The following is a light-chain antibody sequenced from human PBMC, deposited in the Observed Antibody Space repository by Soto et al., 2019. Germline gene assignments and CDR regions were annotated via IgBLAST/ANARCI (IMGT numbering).Light chain of an antibody. CDR2: RNN. CDR3: QSYDSSLSGSV. Sequence: QSVLTQPPSASGTPGLRVTISCSGSSSNIGGNFVFWYQQLPGTAPKLLIYRNNQRPSGVPDRFSGSKSGTSASLAISGLRSEDEADYYCQSYDSSLSGSVFGGGTKLTVL. J-gene: IGLJ3*02. CDR1: SSNIGGNF. V-gene: IGLV1-47*01.